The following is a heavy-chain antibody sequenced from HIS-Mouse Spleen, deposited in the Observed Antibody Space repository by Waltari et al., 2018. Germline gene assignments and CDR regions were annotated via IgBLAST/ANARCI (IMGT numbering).Heavy chain of an antibody. D-gene: IGHD6-13*01. Sequence: EVQLVETGGGLIQPGGSLRLSCAASGFTVSSNYMSWVRQAPGKGLAGVLVSYSGSGTYYADSVKGRFTISRDKSKNTLYLQMNSLRAEDTAVYYCARDHGDSSSWYWYVDLWGRGTLVTVSS. V-gene: IGHV3-53*02. CDR3: ARDHGDSSSWYWYVDL. CDR1: GFTVSSNY. J-gene: IGHJ2*01. CDR2: SYSGSGT.